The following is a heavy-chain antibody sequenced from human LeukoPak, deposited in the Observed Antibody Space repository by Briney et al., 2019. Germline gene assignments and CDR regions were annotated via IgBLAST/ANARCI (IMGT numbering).Heavy chain of an antibody. J-gene: IGHJ5*02. Sequence: SVKVSCKASGFTFSSSAVQWVRQARGQRLEWIGWIVVGSGNTHYAQNFQERVTITRDMSTSTAYMELSSLGSGDTAVYYCAADLLGAAAYSWGQGTLVTVSS. D-gene: IGHD6-13*01. CDR2: IVVGSGNT. V-gene: IGHV1-58*01. CDR1: GFTFSSSA. CDR3: AADLLGAAAYS.